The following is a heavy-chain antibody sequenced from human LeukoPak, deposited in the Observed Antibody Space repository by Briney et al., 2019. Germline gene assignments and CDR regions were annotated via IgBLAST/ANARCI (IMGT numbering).Heavy chain of an antibody. Sequence: GGSLRLSCAVSGFTFSSYGMHWVRQAPGKGLEWVAFIRYDGSNKYYADSVKGRFTISRDNSKNTLYLQMNSLRAEDTAVYYCAKEGSHYGETDYWGQGTLVTVSS. CDR3: AKEGSHYGETDY. CDR2: IRYDGSNK. CDR1: GFTFSSYG. V-gene: IGHV3-30*02. J-gene: IGHJ4*02. D-gene: IGHD4-17*01.